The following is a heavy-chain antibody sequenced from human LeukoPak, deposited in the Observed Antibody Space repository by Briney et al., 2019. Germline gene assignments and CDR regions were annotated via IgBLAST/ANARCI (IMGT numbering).Heavy chain of an antibody. CDR1: GGSISTYY. CDR3: ARVGEYYDILTGYRDAFDI. J-gene: IGHJ3*02. Sequence: SETLSLTCTVSGGSISTYYWSWIRQPPGKGLEWIGYIYYSGSSNYNPSLKSRVTISVDTSKNQFFLKLNSVTAADTAVYYCARVGEYYDILTGYRDAFDIWGQGTMVTVSS. CDR2: IYYSGSS. V-gene: IGHV4-59*01. D-gene: IGHD3-9*01.